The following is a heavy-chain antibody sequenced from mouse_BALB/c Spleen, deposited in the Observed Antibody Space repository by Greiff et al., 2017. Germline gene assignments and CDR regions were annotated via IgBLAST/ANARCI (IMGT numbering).Heavy chain of an antibody. J-gene: IGHJ2*01. CDR3: ARGDYYGSDY. CDR1: GFTFSSYA. Sequence: EVQVVESGGGLVKPGGSLKLSCAASGFTFSSYAMSWVRQTPEKRLEWVASISSGGSTYYPDSVKGRFTISRDNARNILYLQMSSLRSEDTAMYYCARGDYYGSDYWGQGTTLTVSS. CDR2: ISSGGST. D-gene: IGHD1-2*01. V-gene: IGHV5-6-5*01.